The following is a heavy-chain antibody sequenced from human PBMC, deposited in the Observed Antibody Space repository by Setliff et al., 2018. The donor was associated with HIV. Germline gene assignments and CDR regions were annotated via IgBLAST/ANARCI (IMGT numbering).Heavy chain of an antibody. CDR2: IYTSGST. CDR3: AREDYYYYGMDV. V-gene: IGHV4-61*02. CDR1: GGSTDSGSYY. J-gene: IGHJ6*02. Sequence: PSETLSLTCTVSGGSTDSGSYYWNWIRQPAGKGLEWIGRIYTSGSTNYNPSLKSRVTISVDTSKNQFSLKLSSVTAADTAVYYCAREDYYYYGMDVWGQGTTVTVSS.